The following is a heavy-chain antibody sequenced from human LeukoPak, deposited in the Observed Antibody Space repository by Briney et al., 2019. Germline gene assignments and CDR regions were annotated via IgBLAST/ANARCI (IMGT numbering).Heavy chain of an antibody. CDR1: GGTFSGYY. Sequence: SSETLSLTCAVYGGTFSGYYWSWIRQPPGKGLEWIGEINHSGSTNYNPSLKSRVTISVDTSKNQLSLKLSSVTAADTAVYYCARSYYYGSGTSRPFDPWGQGTLVTVSS. V-gene: IGHV4-34*01. CDR3: ARSYYYGSGTSRPFDP. D-gene: IGHD3-10*01. CDR2: INHSGST. J-gene: IGHJ5*02.